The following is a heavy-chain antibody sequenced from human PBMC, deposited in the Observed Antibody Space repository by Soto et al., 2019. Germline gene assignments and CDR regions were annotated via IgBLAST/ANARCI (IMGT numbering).Heavy chain of an antibody. V-gene: IGHV3-30*18. CDR1: GFPFSTYG. CDR2: ISHDGSNK. D-gene: IGHD2-21*02. Sequence: QVQLVESGGGVVQPGRSLRLSCAASGFPFSTYGIHWVRQAPGKGLEWVASISHDGSNKYYADSVKDRFTISRDNSKNMLYLQMNTLGAEDTAVYYCANEAYCGGDCSPGAFDIWGQGTMVTVSS. J-gene: IGHJ3*02. CDR3: ANEAYCGGDCSPGAFDI.